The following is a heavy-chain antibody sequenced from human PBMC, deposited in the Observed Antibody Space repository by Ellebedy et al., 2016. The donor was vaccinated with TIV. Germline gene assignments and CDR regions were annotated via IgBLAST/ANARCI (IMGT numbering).Heavy chain of an antibody. J-gene: IGHJ4*02. V-gene: IGHV4-39*01. Sequence: TFSSHWMSWVRQPPGKGLEYIGSVYYSGRPYYNPSFKSRVTLSADTSKNQFSLNLRTVTAADTAVYYCARTDPWQPIDDWGQGILVSVSS. CDR3: ARTDPWQPIDD. CDR1: TFSSHW. CDR2: VYYSGRP. D-gene: IGHD2-21*02.